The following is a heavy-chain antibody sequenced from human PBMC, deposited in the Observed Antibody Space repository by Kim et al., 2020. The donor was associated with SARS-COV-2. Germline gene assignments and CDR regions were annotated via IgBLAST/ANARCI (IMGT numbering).Heavy chain of an antibody. Sequence: GGSLRLSCAASGFTFSSFAMSWVRQAPGKGLEWVSAISGSGGSTYYADSVKGRFTISRDNSKNTLYLQMNSLRAEDRAIYYCAKDRPNYFGSGGNYYKSKGAYWGQGPLVTVSS. J-gene: IGHJ4*02. CDR3: AKDRPNYFGSGGNYYKSKGAY. CDR1: GFTFSSFA. D-gene: IGHD3-10*01. V-gene: IGHV3-23*01. CDR2: ISGSGGST.